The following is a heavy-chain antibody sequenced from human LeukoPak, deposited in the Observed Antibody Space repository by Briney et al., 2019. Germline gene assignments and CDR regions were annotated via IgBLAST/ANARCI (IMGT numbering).Heavy chain of an antibody. J-gene: IGHJ6*03. CDR2: ISSSSSTI. V-gene: IGHV3-48*01. D-gene: IGHD3-3*01. CDR3: ARDHAFSYYYYYMDV. CDR1: GFTFSSYS. Sequence: GGSLRLSCAASGFTFSSYSMNWVRQAPGKGLEWVSYISSSSSTIYYADSVKGRFTISRDNAKNSLYLQMNSLRAEDTAVYYCARDHAFSYYYYYMDVWGKGTTVTVSS.